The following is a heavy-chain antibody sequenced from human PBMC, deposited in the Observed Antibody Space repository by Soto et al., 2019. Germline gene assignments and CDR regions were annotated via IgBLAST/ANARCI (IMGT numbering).Heavy chain of an antibody. CDR2: IIPLSGTT. Sequence: SVKVSCKASGGTFSNHALSWVRQAPGQGPEWMGGIIPLSGTTNYAQKFQGRVTITADESMTTAYMELSSLRYEDTAVYYCARGPDRSGFYLFDYWGQGTLVTVSS. V-gene: IGHV1-69*13. D-gene: IGHD3-22*01. J-gene: IGHJ4*02. CDR1: GGTFSNHA. CDR3: ARGPDRSGFYLFDY.